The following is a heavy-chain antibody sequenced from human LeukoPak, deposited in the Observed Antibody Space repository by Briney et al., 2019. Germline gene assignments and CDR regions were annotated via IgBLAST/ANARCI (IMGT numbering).Heavy chain of an antibody. CDR3: AKDLKVRGVRYYYMDV. J-gene: IGHJ6*03. CDR1: GFTFSGYA. V-gene: IGHV3-23*01. D-gene: IGHD3-10*01. Sequence: PGGSLRLSCAASGFTFSGYAMSWVRQAPGKGLEWVSAISDSGGSTYYADPVKGRFTISRDNSKNTLYLQMNSLRAEDTAVYYCAKDLKVRGVRYYYMDVWGKGTTVTVSS. CDR2: ISDSGGST.